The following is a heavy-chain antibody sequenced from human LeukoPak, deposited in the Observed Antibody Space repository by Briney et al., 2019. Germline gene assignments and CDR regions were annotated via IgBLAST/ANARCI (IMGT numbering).Heavy chain of an antibody. D-gene: IGHD6-19*01. Sequence: QAGGSLRLSCAASGFTFDDYAMHWVRQVPGKGLEWVSLIGGDGVGTFYADSVKGRFTISRDNSKNSLYLQMHSLRSEDTALYYCVKSHQWLLHVWGQGTLVTVSS. J-gene: IGHJ4*02. CDR3: VKSHQWLLHV. CDR2: IGGDGVGT. V-gene: IGHV3-43*02. CDR1: GFTFDDYA.